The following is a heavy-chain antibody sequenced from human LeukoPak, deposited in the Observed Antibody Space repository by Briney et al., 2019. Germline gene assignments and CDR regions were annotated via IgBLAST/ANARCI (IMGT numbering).Heavy chain of an antibody. CDR1: GCSISSYY. CDR3: ARSYCSSTSCYGAFDI. J-gene: IGHJ3*02. CDR2: IYYSGST. V-gene: IGHV4-59*08. D-gene: IGHD2-2*01. Sequence: PSETLSLTCTVSGCSISSYYWSWIRQPPGKGLEWIGYIYYSGSTNYNPSLKSRVTISVDTSKNQFSLKLSSVTAADTAVYYCARSYCSSTSCYGAFDIWGQGTMVTVSS.